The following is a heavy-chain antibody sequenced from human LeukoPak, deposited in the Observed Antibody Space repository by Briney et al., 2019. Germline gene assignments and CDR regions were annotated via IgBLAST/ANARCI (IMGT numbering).Heavy chain of an antibody. Sequence: SETLSLTCTVSGGSISSSSYYWGWIRQPPGKGLEWIGSIYYSGSTYYNPSLKSRVTISVDTSKNQFSLKLSSVTAADTAVYYCARDHPGSWFDPWGQGTLVTVSS. CDR3: ARDHPGSWFDP. CDR1: GGSISSSSYY. V-gene: IGHV4-39*07. J-gene: IGHJ5*02. D-gene: IGHD1-1*01. CDR2: IYYSGST.